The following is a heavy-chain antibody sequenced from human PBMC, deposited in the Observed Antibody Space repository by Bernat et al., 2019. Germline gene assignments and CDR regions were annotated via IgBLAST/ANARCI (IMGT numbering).Heavy chain of an antibody. J-gene: IGHJ3*02. V-gene: IGHV1-69*17. CDR3: ARVKEGVQGVLFDI. CDR2: IIPIFGIA. D-gene: IGHD3-10*01. CDR1: GGTFSSYA. Sequence: QVQLVQSGAEVKKPGSSVKVSCKASGGTFSSYAISWVRQAPGQGLEWMGGIIPIFGIANYAQKFQGRVTITADKSTSTAYMELSSLRSEDTAVYYCARVKEGVQGVLFDIWGQGTMVTVSS.